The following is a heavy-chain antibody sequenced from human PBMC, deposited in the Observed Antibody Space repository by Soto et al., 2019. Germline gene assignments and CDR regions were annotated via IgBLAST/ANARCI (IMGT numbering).Heavy chain of an antibody. CDR1: GFDFSDFW. CDR2: ISGDETRT. J-gene: IGHJ4*01. Sequence: EVQLVESGGGLVQPGGSLRLSCKASGFDFSDFWMHWVRQVPGKGLIWVSHISGDETRTTYADSVQGRFTISRDNAVNTLYLQMHSLRVEDTAVYYCASAQYLGHGTLVTVSS. CDR3: ASAQY. V-gene: IGHV3-74*01.